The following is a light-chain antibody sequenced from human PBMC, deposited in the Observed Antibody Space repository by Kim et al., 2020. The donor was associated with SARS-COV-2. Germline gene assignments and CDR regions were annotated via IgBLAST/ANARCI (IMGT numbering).Light chain of an antibody. CDR3: CSYARGSTYV. CDR2: EVS. CDR1: SSDVGSYNL. Sequence: QSVVTQPASVSGSPGQSITISCTGTSSDVGSYNLVSWYQQYPGKAPKLMIYEVSKRPSGVSNRFSGSKFGNTASLTISGLQAEDEADYYCCSYARGSTYVFGTGTKVTVL. V-gene: IGLV2-23*02. J-gene: IGLJ1*01.